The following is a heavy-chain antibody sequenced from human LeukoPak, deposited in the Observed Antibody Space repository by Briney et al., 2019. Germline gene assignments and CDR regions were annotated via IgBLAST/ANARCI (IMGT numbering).Heavy chain of an antibody. CDR2: ISYDGSNK. J-gene: IGHJ5*02. D-gene: IGHD5-24*01. CDR3: AKDALADVEMATIGGWFDP. CDR1: GFTFSSYA. V-gene: IGHV3-30-3*01. Sequence: PGGSLRLSCAASGFTFSSYAMHWVRQAPGKGLEWVAVISYDGSNKYYADSVKGRFTISRDNSKNTLYLQMNSLRAEDTAVYYCAKDALADVEMATIGGWFDPWGQGTLVTVSS.